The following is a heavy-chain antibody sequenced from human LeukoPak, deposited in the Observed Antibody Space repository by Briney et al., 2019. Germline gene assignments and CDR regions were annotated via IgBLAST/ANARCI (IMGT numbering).Heavy chain of an antibody. CDR1: GFTFSSYA. CDR2: ISGSGGST. CDR3: ARPTSMVRGPLDYYYGMDV. V-gene: IGHV3-23*01. D-gene: IGHD3-10*01. J-gene: IGHJ6*02. Sequence: GGSLRLSCAASGFTFSSYAMSWVRQAPGKGLEWVSAISGSGGSTYYADSVKGRFTISRDNSKNTLYLQMNSLRAEDTAVYYCARPTSMVRGPLDYYYGMDVWGQGTTVTVSS.